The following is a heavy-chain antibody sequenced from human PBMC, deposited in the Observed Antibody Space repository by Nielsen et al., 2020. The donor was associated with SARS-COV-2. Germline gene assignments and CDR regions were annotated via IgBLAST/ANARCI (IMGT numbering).Heavy chain of an antibody. D-gene: IGHD3-10*01. V-gene: IGHV3-21*01. CDR3: ARESGVGELLGVSFDY. Sequence: GSSLKISCVASGFTFTDYSMNWVRQAPGQGLEWVSSISSTSSYIYYADSVNGRFTISRDNSKNTLYLQMNSLRGEDTAVYYCARESGVGELLGVSFDYWGQGTLVTVSS. CDR2: ISSTSSYI. CDR1: GFTFTDYS. J-gene: IGHJ4*02.